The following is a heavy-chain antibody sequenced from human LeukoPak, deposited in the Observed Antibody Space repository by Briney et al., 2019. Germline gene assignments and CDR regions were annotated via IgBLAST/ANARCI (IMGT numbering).Heavy chain of an antibody. CDR2: IYYSGST. D-gene: IGHD2-21*01. V-gene: IGHV4-59*12. Sequence: SETLSLTCTVSGGSISSYYWSWIRQPPGKGLEWIGYIYYSGSTNYNPSLKSRVTISVDTSKNQFSLKLSSVTAADTAVYYCVRPHCGGECQSKNDWFDPWGQGTLVIVSS. J-gene: IGHJ5*02. CDR3: VRPHCGGECQSKNDWFDP. CDR1: GGSISSYY.